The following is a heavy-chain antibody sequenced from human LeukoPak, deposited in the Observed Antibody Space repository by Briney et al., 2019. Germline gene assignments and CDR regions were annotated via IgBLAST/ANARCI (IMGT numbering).Heavy chain of an antibody. CDR1: GGSISSGGYS. D-gene: IGHD4-17*01. J-gene: IGHJ4*02. CDR3: ARDRRGDYHYFDY. V-gene: IGHV4-30-2*01. CDR2: IYHSGST. Sequence: PSQTLSLTCAVSGGSISSGGYSWSWIRQPPGKGLEWIGYIYHSGSTYYNPSLKSRVTISVDRSKNQLSLKLSSVTAADTAVYYCARDRRGDYHYFDYWGQGTLVTVSS.